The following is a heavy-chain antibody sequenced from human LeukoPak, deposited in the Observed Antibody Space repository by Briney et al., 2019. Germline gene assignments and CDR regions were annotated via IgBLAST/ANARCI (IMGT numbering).Heavy chain of an antibody. CDR2: IWPDGSDK. D-gene: IGHD3-10*01. CDR3: GRWGVNAGLDR. CDR1: GFSFSEYW. J-gene: IGHJ5*02. Sequence: GGSLRLSCAASGFSFSEYWVAWVRQAPGKGLEWVANIWPDGSDKYHVDSVRGRFTISRDNALYSLNLQMNSLRAEDSGVYYCGRWGVNAGLDRWGQGTLVIVSS. V-gene: IGHV3-7*01.